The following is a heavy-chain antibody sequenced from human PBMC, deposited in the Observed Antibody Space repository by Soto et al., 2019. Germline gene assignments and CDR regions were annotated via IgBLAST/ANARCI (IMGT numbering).Heavy chain of an antibody. CDR1: GYTFSSYT. D-gene: IGHD3-10*01. CDR2: NSPDDGNT. J-gene: IGHJ4*02. CDR3: ARVEAPFGESLH. Sequence: QIQLAQSGGEVKKPGASVKVSCKTSGYTFSSYTIAWVRQAPGQGLEWLGWNSPDDGNTEYEQKFQGRVTMTADTLTNNAYMELRSLKYDDTAVYYCARVEAPFGESLHWGQGTPVTVSA. V-gene: IGHV1-18*01.